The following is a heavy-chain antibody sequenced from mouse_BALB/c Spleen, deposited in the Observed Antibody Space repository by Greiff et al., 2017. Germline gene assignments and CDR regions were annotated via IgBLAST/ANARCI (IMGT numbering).Heavy chain of an antibody. D-gene: IGHD4-1*01. J-gene: IGHJ3*01. Sequence: VMLVESGPGLVAPSQSLSITCTVSGFSLTGYGVNWVRQPPGKGLEWLGMIWGDGSTDYNSALKSRLSISKDNSKSQVFLKMNSLQTDDTARYYCARERDSNSAWFAYWGQGTLVTVSA. V-gene: IGHV2-6-7*01. CDR1: GFSLTGYG. CDR2: IWGDGST. CDR3: ARERDSNSAWFAY.